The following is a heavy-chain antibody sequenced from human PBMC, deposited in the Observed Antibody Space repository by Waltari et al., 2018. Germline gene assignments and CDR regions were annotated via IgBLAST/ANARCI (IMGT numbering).Heavy chain of an antibody. CDR2: LSASGSRT. CDR3: AMSLTVLVRADH. CDR1: GFTFSSYA. D-gene: IGHD1-26*01. Sequence: EVRLVESGGGLVKPGGSLSLSCAACGFTFSSYAMNWVRQAPGKGLEWVAGLSASGSRTFYAASVKGRFTISRDNSNNTLYAQMTSLTPEDTATYYCAMSLTVLVRADHWGQGTLVAVSS. J-gene: IGHJ4*02. V-gene: IGHV3-23*04.